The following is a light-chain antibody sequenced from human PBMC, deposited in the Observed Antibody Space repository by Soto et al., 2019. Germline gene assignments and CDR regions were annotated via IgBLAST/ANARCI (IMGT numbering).Light chain of an antibody. Sequence: QSALTQPPSVSGSPGQSVTISCTGTSSDDGSYNRLSWYQQPPGTAPKLIMYEVNTRSSGVPDRFSGSKSGSTASLTISGLQAEDEADYYCSLYISGNTYVFGTGTKGTVL. CDR2: EVN. V-gene: IGLV2-18*01. CDR1: SSDDGSYNR. CDR3: SLYISGNTYV. J-gene: IGLJ1*01.